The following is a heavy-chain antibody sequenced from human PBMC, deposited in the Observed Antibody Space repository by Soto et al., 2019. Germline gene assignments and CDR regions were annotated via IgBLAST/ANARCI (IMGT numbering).Heavy chain of an antibody. V-gene: IGHV3-33*01. Sequence: QVQVVESGGGVVQPGTSLRLSCAASGFTFNNYGMHWVRQAPGKGLEWEAVIWYDASHKYYADSVKGRFTISRDNSKNTLYLQMSSLRGEDTYVYYCARDKTFAGTIGSAFDYWGQGTLVTVSS. CDR3: ARDKTFAGTIGSAFDY. CDR1: GFTFNNYG. CDR2: IWYDASHK. D-gene: IGHD3-16*01. J-gene: IGHJ4*02.